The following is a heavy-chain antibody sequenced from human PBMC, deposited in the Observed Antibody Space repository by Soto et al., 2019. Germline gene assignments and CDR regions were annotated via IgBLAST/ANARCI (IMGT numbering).Heavy chain of an antibody. V-gene: IGHV1-18*01. Sequence: ASVKVSCKASGYTFTDYAISWVRQAPGRGLEWMGWVNPYNGNPNYAQIFQGRVTMTTDTSTDTAYMELRSLKSDDSAVYYCARDSQYSTSWQRFDSWGQGTLVTVSS. CDR1: GYTFTDYA. J-gene: IGHJ4*02. CDR2: VNPYNGNP. CDR3: ARDSQYSTSWQRFDS. D-gene: IGHD6-13*01.